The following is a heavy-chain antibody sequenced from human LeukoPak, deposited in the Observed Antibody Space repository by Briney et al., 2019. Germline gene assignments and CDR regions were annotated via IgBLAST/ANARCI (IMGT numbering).Heavy chain of an antibody. Sequence: SVKVSCKASGGTFSSYAISWVRQAPGQGLEWMGGIIPIFGTANYAQKFQGRVTITADESTSAAYMELSSLRSEDTAVYYCARDGYSSSSFTPFDYWGQGTLVTVSS. CDR3: ARDGYSSSSFTPFDY. CDR1: GGTFSSYA. J-gene: IGHJ4*02. V-gene: IGHV1-69*13. CDR2: IIPIFGTA. D-gene: IGHD6-6*01.